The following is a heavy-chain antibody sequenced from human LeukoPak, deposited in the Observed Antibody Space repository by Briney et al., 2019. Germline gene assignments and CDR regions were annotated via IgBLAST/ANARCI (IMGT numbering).Heavy chain of an antibody. CDR3: ARAEGYCSSTSCYYYYMDV. CDR1: GYSISSDYY. D-gene: IGHD2-2*01. Sequence: SETLSLTCIVSGYSISSDYYWGWIRQPPGKGLEWSGSIYHSGSTYYNPSLKSRVTISIDTSKNQFSLKLRSVTAADTAVYYCARAEGYCSSTSCYYYYMDVWGKGTTVTISS. V-gene: IGHV4-38-2*02. CDR2: IYHSGST. J-gene: IGHJ6*03.